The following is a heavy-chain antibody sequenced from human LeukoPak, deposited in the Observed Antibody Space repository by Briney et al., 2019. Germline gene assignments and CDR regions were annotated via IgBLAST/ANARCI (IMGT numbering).Heavy chain of an antibody. CDR1: AFTFSDYS. J-gene: IGHJ4*02. V-gene: IGHV3-48*01. D-gene: IGHD1-26*01. CDR3: ARDRLTSGSYFFDY. CDR2: ISGRSSTI. Sequence: GGSLRLSCAASAFTFSDYSMNWVRQAPGKGLEWISYISGRSSTIYYADSVRGRFTISRGNAKNSMYLQMNSLRAEDTAVYYCARDRLTSGSYFFDYWGQGTLVTVSS.